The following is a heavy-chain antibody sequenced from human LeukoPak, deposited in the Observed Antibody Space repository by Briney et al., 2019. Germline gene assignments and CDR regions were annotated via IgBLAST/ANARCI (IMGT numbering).Heavy chain of an antibody. CDR3: ARGLGRDAFDI. V-gene: IGHV4-59*01. CDR2: IYYSGST. J-gene: IGHJ3*02. CDR1: GGSLSSYY. Sequence: SETLSLTCTVSGGSLSSYYWSWLRQPPGKGLEWIGYIYYSGSTNYNPSLKSRVTISVDTSKNQFSLKLSSVTAADTAVYYCARGLGRDAFDIWGQGTMVTVSP. D-gene: IGHD1-26*01.